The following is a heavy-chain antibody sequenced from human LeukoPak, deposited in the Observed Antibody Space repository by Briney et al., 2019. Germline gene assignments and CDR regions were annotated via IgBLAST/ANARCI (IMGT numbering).Heavy chain of an antibody. CDR1: DGSISSSSYY. Sequence: PSETLSLTCTVSDGSISSSSYYWGWIRQPPGKGLEWIGYIYYSGSTNYNPSLKSRVTISVDTSKNQFSLKLSSVTAADTAVYYCARHVDVGATPFDYWGQGTLVTVSS. CDR2: IYYSGST. V-gene: IGHV4-61*05. CDR3: ARHVDVGATPFDY. D-gene: IGHD1-26*01. J-gene: IGHJ4*02.